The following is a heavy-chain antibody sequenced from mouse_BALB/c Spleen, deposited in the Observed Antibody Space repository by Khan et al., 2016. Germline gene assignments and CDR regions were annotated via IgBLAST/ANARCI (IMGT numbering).Heavy chain of an antibody. J-gene: IGHJ4*01. D-gene: IGHD1-1*01. CDR2: ISHSGST. V-gene: IGHV3-8*02. CDR1: GDSITSGY. Sequence: EVQLQESGPSLVKLSQTLSLTCSVTGDSITSGYWNWIRKFPGNKLEYMGYISHSGSTYYNPSLKSRISITRDTSNNQHYLQLNSVTTEATATCYSARYAGSTYLGGRDYWGQGTLFTVSS. CDR3: ARYAGSTYLGGRDY.